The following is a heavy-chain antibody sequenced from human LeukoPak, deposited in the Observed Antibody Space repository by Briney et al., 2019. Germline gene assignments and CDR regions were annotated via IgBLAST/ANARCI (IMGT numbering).Heavy chain of an antibody. CDR2: INPNSGGT. CDR3: ARSPIGLGFFDY. D-gene: IGHD7-27*01. CDR1: GYTFTGYY. Sequence: ASVKVSCKASGYTFTGYYMHWVRQAPGQGLEWMGWINPNSGGTNSAQKFQGRVSMTRDTSISTAYMELSSLRSDDTAVYYCARSPIGLGFFDYWGQGTLVTVSS. J-gene: IGHJ4*02. V-gene: IGHV1-2*02.